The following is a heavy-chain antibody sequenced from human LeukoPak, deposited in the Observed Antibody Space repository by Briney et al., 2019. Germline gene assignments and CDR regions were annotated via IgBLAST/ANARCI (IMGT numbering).Heavy chain of an antibody. J-gene: IGHJ4*02. CDR2: ISGSGGST. Sequence: GGSLRLSCAASGFTFSSYGMSWFRQAPGKGLEWVSAISGSGGSTYYADSVKGRFTISRDNSKNTLYLQMNSLRAEDTAVYYCAKDPRLFRIFDHWGQGTLVTVSS. CDR3: AKDPRLFRIFDH. CDR1: GFTFSSYG. D-gene: IGHD3-22*01. V-gene: IGHV3-23*01.